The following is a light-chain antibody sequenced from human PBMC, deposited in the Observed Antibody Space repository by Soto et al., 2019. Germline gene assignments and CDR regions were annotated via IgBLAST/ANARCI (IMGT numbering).Light chain of an antibody. J-gene: IGLJ1*01. V-gene: IGLV2-14*03. Sequence: QSVLTQPASVSGSPGQSITISCTGTSSDVGGYNYVSWYQHHPGKAPKLMIFDVSNRPSGVSNRFSGSKSGNTASLTISGLQAEDEAEYYCCSYTGSYSYVFGIGTKVTVL. CDR1: SSDVGGYNY. CDR2: DVS. CDR3: CSYTGSYSYV.